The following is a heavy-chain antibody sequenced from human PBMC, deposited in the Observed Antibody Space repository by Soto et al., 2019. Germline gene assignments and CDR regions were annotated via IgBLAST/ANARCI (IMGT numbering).Heavy chain of an antibody. J-gene: IGHJ4*02. CDR1: AFTFSSYI. CDR2: ISSSTI. V-gene: IGHV3-48*02. D-gene: IGHD6-6*01. CDR3: ARATAARHFDY. Sequence: LXLSCAASAFTFSSYIMNWVRQAPGKGLEWVSYISSSTIYYADSVKVRFTISRDNAKNSLYLQMNSLRDEDTAVYYCARATAARHFDYWGQGTLVTVSS.